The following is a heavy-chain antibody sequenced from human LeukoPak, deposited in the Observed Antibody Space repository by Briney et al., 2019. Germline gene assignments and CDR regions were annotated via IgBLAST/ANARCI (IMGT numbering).Heavy chain of an antibody. CDR3: ETVDDSSGYLGY. D-gene: IGHD3-22*01. CDR1: GYTLTELS. CDR2: FDPEDFET. V-gene: IGHV1-24*01. Sequence: ASVKVSCKVSGYTLTELSMHWVRQAPGKGLEWMGGFDPEDFETICAQKFQGRVTMTEDTSTDTAYMELSSLRYEDTAVYYCETVDDSSGYLGYWGQGTLVTVSS. J-gene: IGHJ4*02.